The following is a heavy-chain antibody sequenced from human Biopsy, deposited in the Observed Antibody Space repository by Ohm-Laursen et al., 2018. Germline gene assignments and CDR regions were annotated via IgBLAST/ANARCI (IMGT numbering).Heavy chain of an antibody. V-gene: IGHV4-34*08. CDR3: GNEVHGRDY. D-gene: IGHD2-15*01. Sequence: TLSLTCAVYGKTFSDYYWSWIRQPPGKGLEWIGQINQSGRTNYNPSLKSRVNISADKSNNQFSLKLTSVTSADTAVYFCGNEVHGRDYWGLGALVTGSS. CDR1: GKTFSDYY. CDR2: INQSGRT. J-gene: IGHJ4*02.